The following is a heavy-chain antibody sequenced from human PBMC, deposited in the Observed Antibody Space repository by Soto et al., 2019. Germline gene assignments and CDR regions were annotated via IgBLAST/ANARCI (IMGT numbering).Heavy chain of an antibody. CDR2: IVVGSGNT. Sequence: ASVKVSCKASAFTFTSYAVQWVRQARGQRLEWIGWIVVGSGNTNYAQKFQERVTITRDMSTSTAYMELSSLRSEDTAVYYCAAAPYYYDSSGYRYYYYGMDVWGQGTTVTVSS. CDR1: AFTFTSYA. J-gene: IGHJ6*02. CDR3: AAAPYYYDSSGYRYYYYGMDV. D-gene: IGHD3-22*01. V-gene: IGHV1-58*01.